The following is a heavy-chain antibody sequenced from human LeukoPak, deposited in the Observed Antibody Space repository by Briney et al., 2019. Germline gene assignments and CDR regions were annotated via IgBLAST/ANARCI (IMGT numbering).Heavy chain of an antibody. V-gene: IGHV3-30*03. CDR3: AIIDY. J-gene: IGHJ4*02. CDR2: ISYDASNK. CDR1: GFTFSSYG. Sequence: GGSLRLSCAASGFTFSSYGMHWVRQAPGKGLEWAAVISYDASNKYYADSVKGRFTISRDNSKNTLYLQMNSLRAEDTAVYYCAIIDYWGQGTLVTVSS.